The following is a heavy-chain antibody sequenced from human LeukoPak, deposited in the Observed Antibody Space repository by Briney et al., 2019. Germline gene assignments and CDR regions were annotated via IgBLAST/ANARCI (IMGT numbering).Heavy chain of an antibody. Sequence: GGSLRLSCTASGFPFIEYSMNRVRQVPGKGLEWISYIGIDSGNTKYADSVRGRFTISADKAKNSLYLQMNSLRVEDTAVYYCARDGSRYQLALGDYWGQGALVTVSS. CDR3: ARDGSRYQLALGDY. CDR1: GFPFIEYS. CDR2: IGIDSGNT. V-gene: IGHV3-48*01. J-gene: IGHJ4*02. D-gene: IGHD2-2*01.